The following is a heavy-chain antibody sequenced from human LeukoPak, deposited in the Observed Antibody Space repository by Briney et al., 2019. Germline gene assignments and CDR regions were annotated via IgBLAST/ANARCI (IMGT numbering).Heavy chain of an antibody. J-gene: IGHJ4*02. CDR3: ARDRPESYYYDSSGYLYYFDY. CDR1: GFTFSSYS. Sequence: GGSLRLSCAASGFTFSSYSMNWVRQAPGKGLEWVSSISSSSRYIYYADSVKGRFTISRDNAKYSLYLQMNSLRAEDTAVYYCARDRPESYYYDSSGYLYYFDYWGQGTLVTVSS. D-gene: IGHD3-22*01. CDR2: ISSSSRYI. V-gene: IGHV3-21*01.